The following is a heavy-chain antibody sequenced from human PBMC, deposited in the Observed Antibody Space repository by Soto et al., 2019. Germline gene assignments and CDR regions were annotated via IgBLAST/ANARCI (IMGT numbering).Heavy chain of an antibody. D-gene: IGHD5-18*01. CDR3: VKGVRGYSYGHVIDP. CDR1: GFTFSSYA. V-gene: IGHV3-64D*08. Sequence: PGGSLRLSCSASGFTFSSYAMHWVRQAPGKGLEYVSAISSNGGSTYYADSVKGRFTISRDNSKNTLYLQMSSLRAEDTAVYYCVKGVRGYSYGHVIDPWGQGTLVTVSS. J-gene: IGHJ5*02. CDR2: ISSNGGST.